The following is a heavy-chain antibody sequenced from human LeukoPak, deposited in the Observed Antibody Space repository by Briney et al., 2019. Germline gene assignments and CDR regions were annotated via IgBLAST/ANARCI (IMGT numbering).Heavy chain of an antibody. CDR3: ATHGSAHYYMDV. Sequence: GGSLRLSCVASGFTLSSYAVSWVRQAPGKGLQWVSSLGISGDYAWYAGSVKGRFTISRDSSKNTLYLQMNRLGAEDTAVYYCATHGSAHYYMDVWGKGTTVTISS. V-gene: IGHV3-23*01. CDR1: GFTLSSYA. D-gene: IGHD2-2*03. CDR2: LGISGDYA. J-gene: IGHJ6*03.